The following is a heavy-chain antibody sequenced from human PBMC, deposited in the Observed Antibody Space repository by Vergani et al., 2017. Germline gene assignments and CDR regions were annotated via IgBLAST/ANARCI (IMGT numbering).Heavy chain of an antibody. D-gene: IGHD6-19*01. CDR3: ARFSSGYFDY. Sequence: QVQLQESGPGLVKPSETLSLTCTVSGGSVSSGSYYWSWIRQPPGKGLEWIGYIYYSGSTNYNPSLKSRVTISVDTSKNQFSLKLSSVTAADTAVYYCARFSSGYFDYWGQGTLVTVSS. V-gene: IGHV4-61*01. CDR2: IYYSGST. J-gene: IGHJ4*02. CDR1: GGSVSSGSYY.